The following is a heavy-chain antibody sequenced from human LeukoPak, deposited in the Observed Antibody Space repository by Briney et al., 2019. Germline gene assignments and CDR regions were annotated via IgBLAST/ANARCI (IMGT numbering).Heavy chain of an antibody. V-gene: IGHV1-69*13. CDR1: GGTFTSYA. J-gene: IGHJ4*02. CDR3: ARDTINRAGVFDY. Sequence: SVKVSCKASGGTFTSYAISWVRHAPGQGLEWMGGIIPIFGTANYAQKFQGRVTITADESTSTAYMGLSSLRSEDTAVYYCARDTINRAGVFDYWGQGTLVTVSS. D-gene: IGHD3-9*01. CDR2: IIPIFGTA.